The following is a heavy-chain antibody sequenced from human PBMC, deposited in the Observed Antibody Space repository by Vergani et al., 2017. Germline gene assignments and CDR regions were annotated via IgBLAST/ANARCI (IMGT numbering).Heavy chain of an antibody. V-gene: IGHV3-23*01. D-gene: IGHD2-15*01. CDR2: ISGSSGST. CDR3: ARTVVVAAHGRKFDY. Sequence: EVQLLESGGGLVQPGGSLRLSCAASGFTFSSYAMSWVRQAPGKGLEWVSAISGSSGSTYYADSVKGRFTISRDNSKNTLYLQMNSLRAEDTAVYYCARTVVVAAHGRKFDYWGQGTLVTVSS. J-gene: IGHJ4*02. CDR1: GFTFSSYA.